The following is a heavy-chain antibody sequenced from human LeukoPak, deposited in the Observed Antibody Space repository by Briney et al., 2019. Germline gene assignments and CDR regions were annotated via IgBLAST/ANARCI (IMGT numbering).Heavy chain of an antibody. D-gene: IGHD3-3*01. V-gene: IGHV2-26*01. J-gene: IGHJ4*02. CDR2: IFSNDEK. CDR1: GFSLSNARMG. Sequence: SGPTLVNPTETLTLTCTVSGFSLSNARMGVSWIRQPSGKALEWLAHIFSNDEKSYSTSLKSRLTISKDTSKTQVVLTMTNMDPVDPATYYCARGYYDFWSGRRNFDYWGQGTLVTVSS. CDR3: ARGYYDFWSGRRNFDY.